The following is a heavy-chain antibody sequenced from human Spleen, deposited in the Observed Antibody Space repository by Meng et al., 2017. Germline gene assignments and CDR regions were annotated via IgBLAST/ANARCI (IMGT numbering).Heavy chain of an antibody. J-gene: IGHJ4*02. V-gene: IGHV4-39*01. Sequence: QLRLQESGPGLVKPPETLSLTCTVSGGSITSGTYYWGWIRQPPGKGLEWIGSIYYSGNTYYNPSLKSRVTISVDTSKNQFSLKVISVTAADTAVYFCARQEQWLVRGRTDYWGQGTLVTVSS. CDR1: GGSITSGTYY. CDR2: IYYSGNT. D-gene: IGHD6-19*01. CDR3: ARQEQWLVRGRTDY.